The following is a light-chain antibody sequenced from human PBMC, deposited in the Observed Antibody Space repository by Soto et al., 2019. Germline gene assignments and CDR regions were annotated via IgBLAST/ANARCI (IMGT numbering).Light chain of an antibody. J-gene: IGKJ1*01. CDR2: GAS. CDR3: HQTYSTPQT. Sequence: EIVMTQSPATLSVSPLETTRLSFMASQSINSDVAWYQQKVGQTPRLLIYGASSRATGIPDRFSGSGSGTDFTLTITSLQPEDFGTYYCHQTYSTPQTFGQGTKVDIK. CDR1: QSINSD. V-gene: IGKV3D-15*01.